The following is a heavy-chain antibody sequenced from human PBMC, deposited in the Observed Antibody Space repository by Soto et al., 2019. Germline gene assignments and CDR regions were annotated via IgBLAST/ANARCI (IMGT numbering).Heavy chain of an antibody. J-gene: IGHJ6*03. Sequence: QMQLVQSGAEVRKPGASVTVSCRTSGDTFSDYYIHWVRQAPGQGLEWMGWINPNSGATNYAQKFRGWVTMTRDTSIRTVYMQLSRLRSDDTAVYYCARESGGATATLDYYYFYMDVWGTGTMVTVSS. V-gene: IGHV1-2*04. CDR1: GDTFSDYY. CDR3: ARESGGATATLDYYYFYMDV. CDR2: INPNSGAT. D-gene: IGHD5-12*01.